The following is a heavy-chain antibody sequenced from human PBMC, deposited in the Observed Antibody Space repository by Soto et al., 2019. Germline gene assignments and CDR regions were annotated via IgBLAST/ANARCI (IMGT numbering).Heavy chain of an antibody. V-gene: IGHV1-69*13. CDR2: IIPIFGTA. CDR1: GGRFSSYA. CDR3: ARGARFLEWLLPNSHYYGMDV. J-gene: IGHJ6*02. D-gene: IGHD3-3*01. Sequence: SVTVSCKASGGRFSSYARRWVRQAPGQGLEWMGGIIPIFGTANYAQKFQGRVTITADESTSTAYMELSSLRSEDTAVYYCARGARFLEWLLPNSHYYGMDVXGQGTTVTVSS.